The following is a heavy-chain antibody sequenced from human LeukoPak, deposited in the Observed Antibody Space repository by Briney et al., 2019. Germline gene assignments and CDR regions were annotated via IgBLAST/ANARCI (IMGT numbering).Heavy chain of an antibody. CDR1: GYTFTSYA. Sequence: ASVKVSCKASGYTFTSYAMHWVRQAPGQRLEWMGWINAGNGNTKYSQKFQGRVTMTMDTSTSTVYMELSRLRSDDTAVYYCARGGSSWYLKRYNWFDPWGQGTLVTVSS. CDR2: INAGNGNT. J-gene: IGHJ5*02. D-gene: IGHD6-13*01. V-gene: IGHV1-3*01. CDR3: ARGGSSWYLKRYNWFDP.